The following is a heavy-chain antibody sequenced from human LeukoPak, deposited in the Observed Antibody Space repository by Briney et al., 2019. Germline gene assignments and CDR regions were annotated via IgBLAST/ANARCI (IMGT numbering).Heavy chain of an antibody. CDR1: GGSFSGYY. CDR3: ARDVEGSDV. D-gene: IGHD1-1*01. V-gene: IGHV4-34*01. CDR2: INHSGST. J-gene: IGHJ6*02. Sequence: KPSETLSLTCAVYGGSFSGYYWSWIRQPPGKGLEWIGEINHSGSTNYNPSLKSRVTISVDTSKNQFSLKLSSVTAADTAVYYCARDVEGSDVWGQGTTVTVSS.